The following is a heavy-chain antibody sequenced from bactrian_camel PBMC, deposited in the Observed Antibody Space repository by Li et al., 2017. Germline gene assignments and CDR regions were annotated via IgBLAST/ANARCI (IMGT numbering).Heavy chain of an antibody. V-gene: IGHV3S53*01. CDR3: AARGRHVIQGCPADWIEDGF. CDR2: VDIDDRT. D-gene: IGHD3*01. CDR1: GVVISRLC. Sequence: VQLVESGGGLVQPGGSLVLSCAASGVVISRLCMGWFRQAPGKERESIARVDIDDRTTFSESVKGRFTSSKDKARNTLLLQMNSLELEDTAIYYCAARGRHVIQGCPADWIEDGFWGQGTQVTVS. J-gene: IGHJ4*01.